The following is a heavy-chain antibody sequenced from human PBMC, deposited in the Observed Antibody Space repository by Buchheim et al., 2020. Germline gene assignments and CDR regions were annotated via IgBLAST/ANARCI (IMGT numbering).Heavy chain of an antibody. CDR2: ISSASSYI. CDR1: GFTFSDYY. D-gene: IGHD4-11*01. V-gene: IGHV3-11*06. Sequence: QERLVESGGDLVKPGGSLRLSCVASGFTFSDYYMCWIRQTPGKGLEWVSYISSASSYIEYADSVKGRFTISRDNAKTLLYLQMNSLRAEDTAVYFCASGDYQRYFDHWGQGTL. J-gene: IGHJ4*02. CDR3: ASGDYQRYFDH.